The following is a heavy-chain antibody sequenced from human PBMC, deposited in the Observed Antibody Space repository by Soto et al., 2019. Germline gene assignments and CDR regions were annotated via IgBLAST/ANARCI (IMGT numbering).Heavy chain of an antibody. CDR3: ARDVVKGYGDYVY. V-gene: IGHV3-11*01. CDR1: GFTFSDYY. Sequence: PGGSLRLSCAASGFTFSDYYMSWIRQAPGKGLEWVSYISSSGSTIYYADSVKGRFTISRDNAKNSLYLQMNSLRVEDTAVYYCARDVVKGYGDYVYWGQGTLVTVSS. J-gene: IGHJ4*02. D-gene: IGHD4-17*01. CDR2: ISSSGSTI.